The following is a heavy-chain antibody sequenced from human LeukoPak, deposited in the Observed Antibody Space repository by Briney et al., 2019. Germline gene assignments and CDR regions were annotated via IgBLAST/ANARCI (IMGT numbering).Heavy chain of an antibody. CDR2: IYYSGST. CDR1: GGSISSYY. J-gene: IGHJ4*02. V-gene: IGHV4-59*01. Sequence: PSETLSLTCTVSGGSISSYYWSWIRQPPGKGLEWIGYIYYSGSTNYNPSLKSRVTISVDTSKNQFSLKLSSVTAADTAVYYCAHLARGDYFDYWGQGTLVTVSS. CDR3: AHLARGDYFDY.